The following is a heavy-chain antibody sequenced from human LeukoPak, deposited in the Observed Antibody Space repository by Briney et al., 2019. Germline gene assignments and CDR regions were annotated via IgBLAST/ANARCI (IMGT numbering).Heavy chain of an antibody. V-gene: IGHV3-33*01. CDR1: RFTFSSYG. CDR3: ATDRNSGKYYDY. D-gene: IGHD1-26*01. CDR2: IWYDGSNK. Sequence: PGGSLRLSCAASRFTFSSYGMHWVRQAPGKGLEWVAVIWYDGSNKYYADSVKGRFTVSRDNAKNTLYLQMNSLRAEDTAVYYCATDRNSGKYYDYWGQGTLVTVSS. J-gene: IGHJ4*02.